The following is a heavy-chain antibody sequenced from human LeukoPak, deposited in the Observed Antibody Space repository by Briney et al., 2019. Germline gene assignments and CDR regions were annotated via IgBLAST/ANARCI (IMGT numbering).Heavy chain of an antibody. CDR2: IYYSGST. CDR1: GGSISSSSYY. J-gene: IGHJ6*03. Sequence: PSETLSLTCTVSGGSISSSSYYWGWIRQPPGKGLEWIGSIYYSGSTYYNPSLKSRVTISVDTSKNQFSLKLSSVTAADTAVYYCARLLRRKGGYYMDVWGKGTTVTISS. CDR3: ARLLRRKGGYYMDV. D-gene: IGHD1-14*01. V-gene: IGHV4-39*01.